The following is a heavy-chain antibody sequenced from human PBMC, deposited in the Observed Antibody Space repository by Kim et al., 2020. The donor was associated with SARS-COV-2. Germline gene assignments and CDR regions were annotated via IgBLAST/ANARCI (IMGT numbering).Heavy chain of an antibody. CDR1: GFTLSIYS. CDR2: ISGSGTIT. CDR3: VRENHWAFDI. Sequence: GGSLRLSCATSGFTLSIYSMSWVRQSPGKGPEWVSHISGSGTITKHADSVRGRFTISRDNAKNSLFLQMNGLRAEDTAVYYCVRENHWAFDIWGQGTVVT. V-gene: IGHV3-48*04. J-gene: IGHJ3*02.